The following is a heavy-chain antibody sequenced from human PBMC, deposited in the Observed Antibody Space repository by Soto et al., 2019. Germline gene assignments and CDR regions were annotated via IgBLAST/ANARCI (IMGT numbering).Heavy chain of an antibody. J-gene: IGHJ3*02. CDR3: ARDRGPDAFDI. V-gene: IGHV4-34*01. CDR2: INHSGST. CDR1: GGSFSGYY. Sequence: NPSETLSLTCAVYGGSFSGYYWSWIRQPPGKGLEWIGEINHSGSTNYNPSLKSRVTISVDTSKNQFSLKLSSVTAADTAVYYCARDRGPDAFDIWGQGTMVTVSS. D-gene: IGHD3-10*01.